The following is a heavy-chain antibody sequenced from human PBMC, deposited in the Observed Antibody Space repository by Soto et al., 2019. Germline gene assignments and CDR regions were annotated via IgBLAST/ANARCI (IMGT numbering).Heavy chain of an antibody. CDR3: ARFVYDILTGYSPAYYYYYGMDV. J-gene: IGHJ6*02. CDR2: IIPIFGTA. V-gene: IGHV1-69*13. D-gene: IGHD3-9*01. CDR1: GGTFSSYA. Sequence: SVKVSCKASGGTFSSYAISWVRQAPGQGLEWMGGIIPIFGTANYAQKFQGRVTITADESTSTAYMGLSSLRSEDTAVYYCARFVYDILTGYSPAYYYYYGMDVWGQGTTVTVS.